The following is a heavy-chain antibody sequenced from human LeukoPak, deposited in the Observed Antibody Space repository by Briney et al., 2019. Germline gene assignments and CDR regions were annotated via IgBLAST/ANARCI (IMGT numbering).Heavy chain of an antibody. D-gene: IGHD2-2*01. Sequence: ASVKVSCKASGYTFTGYYMHWVRQAPGQGLEWMGWINPSSGGTNYAQKFQGRVTMTRDTSISTAYMELSRLRSDDTAVYYCARAPYCSSTSCYPNWFDPWGRGTLVTVSS. CDR2: INPSSGGT. J-gene: IGHJ5*02. V-gene: IGHV1-2*02. CDR3: ARAPYCSSTSCYPNWFDP. CDR1: GYTFTGYY.